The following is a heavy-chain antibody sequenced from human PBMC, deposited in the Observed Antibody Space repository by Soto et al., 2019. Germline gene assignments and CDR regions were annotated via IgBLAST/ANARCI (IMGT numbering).Heavy chain of an antibody. CDR3: ARMVPAAIRGHFDY. D-gene: IGHD2-2*02. CDR1: GFTFSDYY. J-gene: IGHJ4*02. CDR2: ISSSSSYT. V-gene: IGHV3-11*06. Sequence: QVQLVESGGGLVKPGGSLRLSCAASGFTFSDYYMSWIRQAPGKGLEWVSYISSSSSYTNYADSVKGRFTISRDNAKNSLYLQMNSLRAEDTAVYYCARMVPAAIRGHFDYWGQGTLVTVSS.